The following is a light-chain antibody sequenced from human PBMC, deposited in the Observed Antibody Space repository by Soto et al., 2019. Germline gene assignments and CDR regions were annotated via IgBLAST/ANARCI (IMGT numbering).Light chain of an antibody. J-gene: IGKJ2*01. CDR3: QQRSDSYT. Sequence: EIVLTQSPGTLSLSPGERATLSCRASQSVSSSYLAWYQQKPGQAPRLLIYGASSRATGIPDRFSGSGSGTDFTLTISGLEPEDFAVYYCQQRSDSYTFGQGTRLEIK. V-gene: IGKV3D-20*02. CDR2: GAS. CDR1: QSVSSSY.